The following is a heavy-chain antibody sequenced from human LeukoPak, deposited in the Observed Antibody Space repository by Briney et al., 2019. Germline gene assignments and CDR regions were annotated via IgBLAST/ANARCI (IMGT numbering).Heavy chain of an antibody. CDR1: GYTFTSYG. D-gene: IGHD3-10*01. V-gene: IGHV7-4-1*02. CDR2: INTNTGNP. Sequence: ASVKVSCKPSGYTFTSYGITWVRQAPGQGLEWIGWINTNTGNPTYAQGFTGRFVFSLDTSVSTAYLQISSLKAEDTAVYYCARDQDPGSVDWGQGTLVTVSS. CDR3: ARDQDPGSVD. J-gene: IGHJ4*02.